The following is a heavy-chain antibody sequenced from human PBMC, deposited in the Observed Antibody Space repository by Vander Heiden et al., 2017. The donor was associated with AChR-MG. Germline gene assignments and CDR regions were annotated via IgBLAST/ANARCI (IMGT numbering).Heavy chain of an antibody. CDR2: ISYDGSNK. J-gene: IGHJ4*02. Sequence: QVQLVESGGGVVQPGRSLRLSCAASGFTFSSYAMHWVRQAPGKGLEWVAIISYDGSNKYYADSVKGRFTISRDNSKNTLYLQMNSLRAEDTAVYYCARGGVIAVACNWGFDYWGQGTLVTVSS. D-gene: IGHD6-19*01. CDR3: ARGGVIAVACNWGFDY. CDR1: GFTFSSYA. V-gene: IGHV3-30-3*01.